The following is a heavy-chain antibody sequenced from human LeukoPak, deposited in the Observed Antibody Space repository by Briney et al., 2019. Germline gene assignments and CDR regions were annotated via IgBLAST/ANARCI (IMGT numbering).Heavy chain of an antibody. CDR1: GFTFSSYW. CDR3: ATDPPDTAMRGNY. D-gene: IGHD5-18*01. V-gene: IGHV3-7*01. Sequence: GGSLRLSCVASGFTFSSYWMSWVRQAPGKGLEWVANIKEDGSEKYYMESVRGRFTISRDNGKNSLYLQMNSLRGEDTAVYYCATDPPDTAMRGNYWGQGTLVTVSS. CDR2: IKEDGSEK. J-gene: IGHJ4*02.